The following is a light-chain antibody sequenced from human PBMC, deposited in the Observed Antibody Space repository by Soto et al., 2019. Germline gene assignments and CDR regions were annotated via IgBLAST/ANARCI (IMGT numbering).Light chain of an antibody. CDR3: SSYTSSSTYVV. CDR2: DVI. J-gene: IGLJ2*01. Sequence: QSALTQPASVSGSPGQSITISCTGTSSDVGGYNYVSWYQQHPGKAPKLMIYDVINRPSGVPNRFSGSKSGNSASLTISGLQAEDEADYYCSSYTSSSTYVVFGGGTKPPS. V-gene: IGLV2-14*03. CDR1: SSDVGGYNY.